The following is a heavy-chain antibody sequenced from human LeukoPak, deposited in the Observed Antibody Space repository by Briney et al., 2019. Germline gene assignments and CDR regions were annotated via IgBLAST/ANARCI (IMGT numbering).Heavy chain of an antibody. CDR3: AKGPRPGSSGYPNLDH. J-gene: IGHJ4*02. D-gene: IGHD3-22*01. CDR1: GFTVSSNY. CDR2: IYSGSTT. V-gene: IGHV3-53*01. Sequence: PGVSLRLSCAASGFTVSSNYMNWVRQAPGKGLEWVSLIYSGSTTNYADSVKGRFTISRDNSKNTLYLQMNSLRVEDTAVYYCAKGPRPGSSGYPNLDHWGQGTLVTVSS.